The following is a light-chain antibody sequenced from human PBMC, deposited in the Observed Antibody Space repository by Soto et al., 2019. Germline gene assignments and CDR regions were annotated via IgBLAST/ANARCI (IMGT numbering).Light chain of an antibody. Sequence: EIVLTQSPATLSLSPGERATLSCRASQSVSSYLAGYQYKPCQAPSPLIYDASNRATGIPARFSGSGSGTDFTLTISSLEPEDFAVYYCQQRSNWLWTFGQGTKVDIK. J-gene: IGKJ1*01. CDR2: DAS. V-gene: IGKV3-11*01. CDR3: QQRSNWLWT. CDR1: QSVSSY.